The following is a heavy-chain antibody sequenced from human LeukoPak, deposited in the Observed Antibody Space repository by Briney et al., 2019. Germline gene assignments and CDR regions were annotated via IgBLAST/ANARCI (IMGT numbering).Heavy chain of an antibody. J-gene: IGHJ4*02. Sequence: GGSLRLSCAASGFTFSSYGMHWVRQAPGKGLEWVAVIYYNGINKYYADSVKGRFTISRDNSKNTLYLQMNSLRAEDTAVYYCAKEYALGYCSGSSCSWHYFDSWGQGTLVTVS. CDR1: GFTFSSYG. CDR3: AKEYALGYCSGSSCSWHYFDS. D-gene: IGHD2-15*01. CDR2: IYYNGINK. V-gene: IGHV3-33*06.